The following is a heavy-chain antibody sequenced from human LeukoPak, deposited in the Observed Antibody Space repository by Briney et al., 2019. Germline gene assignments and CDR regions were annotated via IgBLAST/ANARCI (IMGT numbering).Heavy chain of an antibody. Sequence: SETLSLTCTVSGGSISTSDFWRGWIRQPPGRGLEWIGYIYYSGSTNYNPSLKSRVTISVDTSKNQFSLKLSSVTAADTAVYYCARKMTHGGIDAFDIWGQGTMVTVSS. J-gene: IGHJ3*02. CDR3: ARKMTHGGIDAFDI. CDR2: IYYSGST. D-gene: IGHD3-16*01. CDR1: GGSISTSDFW. V-gene: IGHV4-61*05.